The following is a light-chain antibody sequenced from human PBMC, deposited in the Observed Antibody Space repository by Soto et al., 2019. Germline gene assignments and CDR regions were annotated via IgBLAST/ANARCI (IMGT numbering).Light chain of an antibody. CDR2: EVS. CDR3: SSFTSSSTWV. CDR1: SNDVGGYNY. J-gene: IGLJ3*02. Sequence: QSALTQPASVSGSPGQSITISCTGTSNDVGGYNYVSWYQQHPGKAPKLMIYEVSNRPSGVSDRFSGSKSDNTASLTVSGLQAEDEADYYCSSFTSSSTWVFGGGTKVTVL. V-gene: IGLV2-14*01.